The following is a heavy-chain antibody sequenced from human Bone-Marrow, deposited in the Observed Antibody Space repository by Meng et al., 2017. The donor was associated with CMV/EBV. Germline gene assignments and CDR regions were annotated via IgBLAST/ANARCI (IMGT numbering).Heavy chain of an antibody. CDR2: IYYSGST. CDR1: GGSFSGYY. J-gene: IGHJ5*02. Sequence: SETLSLTCAVYGGSFSGYYWSWIRQPPGKGLEWIGYIYYSGSTYYKTSLKSRLTISIDTSKNQFSLKLSSVTAADTAVYYCARGPYTLITSPKAAFDPWGQGALVTVSS. V-gene: IGHV4-34*01. CDR3: ARGPYTLITSPKAAFDP. D-gene: IGHD1-14*01.